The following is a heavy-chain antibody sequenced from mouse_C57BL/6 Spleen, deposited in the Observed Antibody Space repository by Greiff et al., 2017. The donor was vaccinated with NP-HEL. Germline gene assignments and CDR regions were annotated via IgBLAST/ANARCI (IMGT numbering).Heavy chain of an antibody. CDR3: AGTPGYAMDY. CDR2: ISSGSSTI. V-gene: IGHV5-17*01. D-gene: IGHD3-3*01. Sequence: EVKLVESGGGLVKPGGSLKLSCAASGFTFSDYGMHWVRQAPEKGLEWVAYISSGSSTIYYADTVKGRFTISRDNAKNTLFLQMTSLRSEDTAMYYCAGTPGYAMDYWGQGTSVTVSS. CDR1: GFTFSDYG. J-gene: IGHJ4*01.